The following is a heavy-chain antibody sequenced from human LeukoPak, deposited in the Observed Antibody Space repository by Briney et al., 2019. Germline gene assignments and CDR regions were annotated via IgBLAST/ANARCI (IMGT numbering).Heavy chain of an antibody. CDR1: GFTFRTYS. D-gene: IGHD1-14*01. CDR2: ISYDGSNK. CDR3: ARDETNGFDY. Sequence: PGGSLRLSCAASGFTFRTYSMHWVRQAPGKGLEWVAVISYDGSNKYYADSVKGRFTISRDNSKNTLYLQMNSLRAEDTAVYYCARDETNGFDYWGQGTLVTVSS. J-gene: IGHJ4*02. V-gene: IGHV3-30-3*01.